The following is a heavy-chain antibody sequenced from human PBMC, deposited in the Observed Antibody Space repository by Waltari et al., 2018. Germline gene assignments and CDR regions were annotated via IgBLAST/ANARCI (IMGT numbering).Heavy chain of an antibody. V-gene: IGHV3-21*06. Sequence: EVQLVESGGGLVKPGGSLRLSCAASGFTFGDSRMNWVRQAPGKGLEWLASISSGTNYIYYADSLRGRFTISRDNAKNSLYLEMNSLRAEDTAVYYCARDSNGWLFDYWGQGTLVTVSS. CDR3: ARDSNGWLFDY. J-gene: IGHJ4*02. CDR1: GFTFGDSR. D-gene: IGHD6-19*01. CDR2: ISSGTNYI.